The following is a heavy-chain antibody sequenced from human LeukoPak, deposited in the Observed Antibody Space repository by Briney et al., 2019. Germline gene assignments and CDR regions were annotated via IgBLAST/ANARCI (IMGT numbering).Heavy chain of an antibody. Sequence: PGGSLRLSCAASGFTFNSYALSWVRQAPGKGLEWVSAIYGSGGATYYADSVKGRFTISRDNSKNTLYLQMNSLRAEDTAVYYCAKDFRGYSYGPYYFDYWGQGTLVTVSS. D-gene: IGHD5-18*01. CDR3: AKDFRGYSYGPYYFDY. CDR2: IYGSGGAT. V-gene: IGHV3-23*01. J-gene: IGHJ4*02. CDR1: GFTFNSYA.